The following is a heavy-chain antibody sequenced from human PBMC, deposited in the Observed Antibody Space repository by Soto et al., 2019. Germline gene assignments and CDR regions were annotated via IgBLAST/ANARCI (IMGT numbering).Heavy chain of an antibody. J-gene: IGHJ6*02. CDR1: GGSISSGDYY. V-gene: IGHV4-30-4*01. D-gene: IGHD2-15*01. CDR2: IYYSGST. CDR3: ARSKGYCSGGSCYSYYYGMDV. Sequence: SETLSLTCTVSGGSISSGDYYWSWIRQPPGKGLEWIGYIYYSGSTYYNPSLKSRVTISVDTSKNQFSLKLSSVTAADTAVYYCARSKGYCSGGSCYSYYYGMDVWGQGTTVT.